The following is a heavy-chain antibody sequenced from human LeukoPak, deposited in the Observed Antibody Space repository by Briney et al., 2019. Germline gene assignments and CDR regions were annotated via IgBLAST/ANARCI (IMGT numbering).Heavy chain of an antibody. CDR3: ARKMAL. D-gene: IGHD5-24*01. Sequence: GGSLRLSCAASGFTFSSYGMNWVRQVPGKGLEWVSYIDGSSRAIYYADSVKGRFTVSRDNAKNSLFLEMNSLRDEDTAVYFCARKMALWGQGTLVTVS. V-gene: IGHV3-48*02. J-gene: IGHJ4*02. CDR2: IDGSSRAI. CDR1: GFTFSSYG.